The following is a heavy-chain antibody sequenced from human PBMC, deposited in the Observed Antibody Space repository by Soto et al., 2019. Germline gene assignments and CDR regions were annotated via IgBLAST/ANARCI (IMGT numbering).Heavy chain of an antibody. CDR3: ATPPSYYAMDV. Sequence: GGSLRLSCAASGFTFSSYAMTWVRQAPGRGLEWVSAISGTGGTTYYADSVKDRFTISRDNSKNTLYLQMNSLRDEDTAVYYCATPPSYYAMDVWGQGTTVTVS. CDR2: ISGTGGTT. CDR1: GFTFSSYA. J-gene: IGHJ6*02. V-gene: IGHV3-23*01.